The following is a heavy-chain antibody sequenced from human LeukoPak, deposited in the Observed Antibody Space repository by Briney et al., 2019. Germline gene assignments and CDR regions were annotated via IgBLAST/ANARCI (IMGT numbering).Heavy chain of an antibody. D-gene: IGHD4-17*01. J-gene: IGHJ5*02. CDR2: IYYSGST. V-gene: IGHV4-30-4*01. Sequence: PSETLSLTCTVSGGSISSGDYYWGWIRQPPGKGLEWIGYIYYSGSTYYNPSLKSRVTISVDTSKNQFSLTLSSVTAADTAVYYCARSRYGPWFDPWGQGTLVTVSS. CDR3: ARSRYGPWFDP. CDR1: GGSISSGDYY.